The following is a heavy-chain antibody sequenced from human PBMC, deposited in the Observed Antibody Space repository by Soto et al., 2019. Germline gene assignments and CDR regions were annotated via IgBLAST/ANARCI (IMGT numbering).Heavy chain of an antibody. J-gene: IGHJ4*02. Sequence: PGGSLRLSCAASGFTFSSYAMSWVRQAPGKGLEWVSAISGSGGSTYYADSVKGRFTISRDNSKNTLYLQMNSLRAEDTAVYYWAKDPRPYYYASSGYYFAYWGQGTLGTVS. D-gene: IGHD3-22*01. CDR1: GFTFSSYA. CDR2: ISGSGGST. V-gene: IGHV3-23*01. CDR3: AKDPRPYYYASSGYYFAY.